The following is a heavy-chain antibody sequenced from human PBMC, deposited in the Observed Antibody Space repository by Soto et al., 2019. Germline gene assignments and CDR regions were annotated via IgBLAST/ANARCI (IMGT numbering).Heavy chain of an antibody. CDR1: GGSISSSSYY. CDR2: IYYSGST. V-gene: IGHV4-39*01. J-gene: IGHJ5*02. CDR3: ARAVAGAKYNWFDP. D-gene: IGHD6-19*01. Sequence: QLQLQESGPGLVKPSETLSLTCTVSGGSISSSSYYWGWIRQPLGKVLEWIGSIYYSGSTYYNPSLKSRVTISVDTSKNQFSLKLSSVTAADTAVYYCARAVAGAKYNWFDPWGQGTLVTVSS.